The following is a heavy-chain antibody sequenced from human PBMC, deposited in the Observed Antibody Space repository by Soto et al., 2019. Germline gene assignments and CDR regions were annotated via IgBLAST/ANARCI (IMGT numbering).Heavy chain of an antibody. D-gene: IGHD3-10*01. CDR2: IDTSGTT. CDR1: GGSISSYY. J-gene: IGHJ6*02. CDR3: ARGPRGYVYYLGMDV. V-gene: IGHV4-4*07. Sequence: PSETLSLTCTVSGGSISSYYVSWIRQSAGKGLEWIGRIDTSGTTNYNPSLKSRVTMSVDASKNHFSLNLSSVTAADTAVYYCARGPRGYVYYLGMDVWGQGTTVTVSS.